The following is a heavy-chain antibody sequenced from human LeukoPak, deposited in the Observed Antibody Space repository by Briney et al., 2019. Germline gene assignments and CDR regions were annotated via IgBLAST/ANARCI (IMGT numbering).Heavy chain of an antibody. CDR2: INSDGSST. D-gene: IGHD3-9*01. CDR3: TRGNSGYGNFDC. J-gene: IGHJ4*02. CDR1: EFTINNYW. V-gene: IGHV3-74*01. Sequence: GVSLRLSCAASEFTINNYWLLWVRQAPGEGLVWVSRINSDGSSTNYAGSVKGRFTISRDNAKNTVYLQMNSLQAEDTGVYYCTRGNSGYGNFDCWGQGTLVTVSS.